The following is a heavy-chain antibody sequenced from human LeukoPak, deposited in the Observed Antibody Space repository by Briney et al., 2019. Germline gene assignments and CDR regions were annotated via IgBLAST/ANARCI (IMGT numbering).Heavy chain of an antibody. CDR1: GGTFSSYA. V-gene: IGHV1-69*05. J-gene: IGHJ4*02. Sequence: GSSVKVSCKASGGTFSSYAISWVRQAPGQGLEWMGGIIPIFGTANYAQKFQGRVTMTRTTSINTAYMELSGLRSADTAVYYCARGASRSFDYWGQGTLVTVSS. CDR3: ARGASRSFDY. CDR2: IIPIFGTA.